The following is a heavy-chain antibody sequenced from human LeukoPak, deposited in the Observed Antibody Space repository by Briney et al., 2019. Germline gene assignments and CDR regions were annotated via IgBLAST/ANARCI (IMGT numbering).Heavy chain of an antibody. V-gene: IGHV3-21*01. CDR2: IRSTSSYI. CDR3: ARDLVLSGFDY. J-gene: IGHJ4*02. Sequence: GGSLRLSCAASGFTFSSYSLNWVRQAPGKGLEWVSSIRSTSSYIFYADSVKGRFTVSRDNAKNSLYLQMNSLRAGDSAVYYCARDLVLSGFDYWGQGTLVTVSS. CDR1: GFTFSSYS. D-gene: IGHD2-8*01.